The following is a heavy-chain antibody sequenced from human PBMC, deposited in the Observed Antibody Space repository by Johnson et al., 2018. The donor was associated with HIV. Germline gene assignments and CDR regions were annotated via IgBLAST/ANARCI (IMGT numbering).Heavy chain of an antibody. CDR1: GFTVSSNY. CDR2: IHRGGGT. J-gene: IGHJ3*02. CDR3: GSSSLTWGIDAFDI. V-gene: IGHV3-53*01. D-gene: IGHD6-6*01. Sequence: EQLVESGGGLIQPGGSLRLSCAASGFTVSSNYMSWVRQAPGKGLEWVSHIHRGGGTSYGDSVKGRFTISRDSSKNTLYLQMNSLRTEDTAVYYCGSSSLTWGIDAFDIRGQGTMVTVSS.